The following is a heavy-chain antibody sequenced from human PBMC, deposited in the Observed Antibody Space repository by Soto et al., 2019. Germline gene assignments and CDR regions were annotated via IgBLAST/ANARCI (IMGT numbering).Heavy chain of an antibody. D-gene: IGHD3-22*01. Sequence: QVQLVESGGGVVQPGRSLRLSCAASGFTFSNYPMHWVRQAPGKGLEWVAVISYDGSEKYYADSVQGRFTISRDNSKNRLYLQMHSLRLEDTAVYFCARDNSDYCFDYWGHGTLVTVSS. V-gene: IGHV3-30-3*01. CDR1: GFTFSNYP. J-gene: IGHJ4*01. CDR3: ARDNSDYCFDY. CDR2: ISYDGSEK.